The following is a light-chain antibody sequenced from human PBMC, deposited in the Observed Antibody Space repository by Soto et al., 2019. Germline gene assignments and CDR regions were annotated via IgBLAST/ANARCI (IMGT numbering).Light chain of an antibody. J-gene: IGLJ1*01. CDR1: SSDVGGYNF. V-gene: IGLV2-14*01. Sequence: QSVLTQPASVSGSPGQSITISCTGTSSDVGGYNFVSWYQQDPGKAPKLMIFEVTNRPSGVSNRFSGSKSCNTASLTISGLKAEDESDYYCSSYTSSSTNVFGTRTKLTVL. CDR2: EVT. CDR3: SSYTSSSTNV.